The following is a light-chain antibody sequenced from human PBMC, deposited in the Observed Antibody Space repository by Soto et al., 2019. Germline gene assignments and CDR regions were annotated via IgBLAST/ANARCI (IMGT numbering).Light chain of an antibody. J-gene: IGKJ1*01. CDR2: LGS. V-gene: IGKV2-28*01. CDR1: QSLLHSNGYNY. Sequence: DIGITKSPLSLPVTPGEPASISCSSSQSLLHSNGYNYLDWYLQKPGQSPQLLIYLGSNRASGVPDRFSGSGSGTDFTLKISRVEAEDVGVYYCMQALQTPPWTFGQGTKVDIK. CDR3: MQALQTPPWT.